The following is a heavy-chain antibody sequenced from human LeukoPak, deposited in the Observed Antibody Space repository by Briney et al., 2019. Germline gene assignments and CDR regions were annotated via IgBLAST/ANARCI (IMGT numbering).Heavy chain of an antibody. CDR2: IYSGGST. Sequence: GGSLRLSCAASGFTVSSNYMSWVRQAPGKGLEWVSVIYSGGSTYYADSVKGRFTISRDNSKNTLYLQMNSLRAEDTAVYYCAKDSIEGGWNFDYWGQGTLVTVSS. CDR1: GFTVSSNY. J-gene: IGHJ4*02. D-gene: IGHD6-19*01. V-gene: IGHV3-66*01. CDR3: AKDSIEGGWNFDY.